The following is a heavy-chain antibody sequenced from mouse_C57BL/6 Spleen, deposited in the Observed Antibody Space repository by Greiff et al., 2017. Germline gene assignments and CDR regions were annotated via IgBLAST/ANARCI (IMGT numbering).Heavy chain of an antibody. D-gene: IGHD1-1*01. V-gene: IGHV5-4*01. J-gene: IGHJ4*01. CDR3: TREGGSSYGYAMDY. Sequence: EVMLVESGGGLVKPGGSLKLSCAASGFTFSSYAMSWVRQTPEKRLEWVATISDGGRYTYYPANVKGRFTISRDNAKNNLYLQMSHLKSEDTAMYYCTREGGSSYGYAMDYWGQGTSVTVSS. CDR1: GFTFSSYA. CDR2: ISDGGRYT.